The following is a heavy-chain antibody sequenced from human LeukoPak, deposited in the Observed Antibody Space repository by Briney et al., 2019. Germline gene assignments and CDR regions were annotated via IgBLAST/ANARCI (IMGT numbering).Heavy chain of an antibody. V-gene: IGHV4-38-2*01. J-gene: IGHJ5*02. CDR3: ARTSSVDTALVGVHWFDP. Sequence: PSETLSLTCAVSGDSISSGHYWAWIRQPPGKGLEWFGSIFHSGSTYRNPSLRSRVTISLNTSKNQFSLILSSMTAADTAVYYCARTSSVDTALVGVHWFDPWGQGTLVTVSS. CDR1: GDSISSGHY. CDR2: IFHSGST. D-gene: IGHD5-18*01.